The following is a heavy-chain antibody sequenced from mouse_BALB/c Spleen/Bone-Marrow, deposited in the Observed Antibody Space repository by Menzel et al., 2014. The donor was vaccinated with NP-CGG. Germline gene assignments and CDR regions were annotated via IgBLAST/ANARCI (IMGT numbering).Heavy chain of an antibody. J-gene: IGHJ2*01. V-gene: IGHV7-3*02. Sequence: EVKLVESGGGLVQPGGSLSLSCATSGFTFTDYYMNWVRQPPGKALEWLGFIRNKANGYTIEYSASVKGRFTITRDNSQSILYLHMNTLRADDSATYYCARDGYDGGGRRYDYGGQGTTLTASS. CDR2: IRNKANGYTI. CDR1: GFTFTDYY. CDR3: ARDGYDGGGRRYDY. D-gene: IGHD2-2*01.